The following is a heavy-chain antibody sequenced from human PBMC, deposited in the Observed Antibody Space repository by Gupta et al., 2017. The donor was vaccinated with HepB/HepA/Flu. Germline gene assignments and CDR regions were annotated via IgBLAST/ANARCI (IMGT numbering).Heavy chain of an antibody. D-gene: IGHD2-2*01. CDR1: GYTFTGYY. CDR2: INPNSGGT. Sequence: QVQLVQSGAEVKKPGASVKVSCKASGYTFTGYYMHWARQAPGQGLEWMGWINPNSGGTNYAQKFQGWVTMTRDTSISTAYMELSRLRSDDTAVYYCARGPDIVVVPAAIPPFNWFDPWGQGTLVTVSS. J-gene: IGHJ5*02. V-gene: IGHV1-2*04. CDR3: ARGPDIVVVPAAIPPFNWFDP.